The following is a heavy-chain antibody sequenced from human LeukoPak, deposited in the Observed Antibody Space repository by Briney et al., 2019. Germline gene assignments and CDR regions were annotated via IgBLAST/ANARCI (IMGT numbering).Heavy chain of an antibody. V-gene: IGHV3-74*01. CDR1: GFSFSNFW. CDR3: ARSGGGYFDY. Sequence: GASLRLSCAASGFSFSNFWMHWVRQHPGKGLVLVSRINIDGTDANYADSVKGRFIISRDNFNNTLFLEMYSLRVEDTGVYYCARSGGGYFDYWGQGDMVTVSS. D-gene: IGHD3-16*01. J-gene: IGHJ4*02. CDR2: INIDGTDA.